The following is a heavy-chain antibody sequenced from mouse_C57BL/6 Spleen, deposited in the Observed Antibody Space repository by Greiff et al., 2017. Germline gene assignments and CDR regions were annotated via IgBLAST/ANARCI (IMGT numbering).Heavy chain of an antibody. CDR2: MYPGDGDT. D-gene: IGHD1-1*01. V-gene: IGHV1-82*01. CDR3: ARYLITTVVATRYFDV. Sequence: QVQLQQSGPELVKPGASVKISCKASGYAFSSSWMNWVKQRPGKGLEWIGRMYPGDGDTNYNGKFKGKATLTADKSSSTAYMQLSSLTSEDSAVYFCARYLITTVVATRYFDVWGTGTTVTVSS. J-gene: IGHJ1*03. CDR1: GYAFSSSW.